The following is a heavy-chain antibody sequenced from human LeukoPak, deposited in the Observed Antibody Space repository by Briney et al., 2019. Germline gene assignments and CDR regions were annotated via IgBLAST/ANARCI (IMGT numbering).Heavy chain of an antibody. Sequence: GGSLRLSCAAPGFTFSNYAMSWVRQAPGKGLEWVSAISSSGGSTYYADSVKGRFTISRDNSKNTLYLQMNSLRAEDTAVYYCALNGREVPSGAFDIWGQGTMVTVSS. CDR3: ALNGREVPSGAFDI. CDR2: ISSSGGST. V-gene: IGHV3-23*01. J-gene: IGHJ3*02. D-gene: IGHD3-16*02. CDR1: GFTFSNYA.